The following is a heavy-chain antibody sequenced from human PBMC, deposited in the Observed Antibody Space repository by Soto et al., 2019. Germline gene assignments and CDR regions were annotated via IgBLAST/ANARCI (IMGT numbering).Heavy chain of an antibody. D-gene: IGHD3-16*02. Sequence: QITLKESGPTLVKPTQTLTLTCTFSGFSLSTSGVGVGWIRQPPGKALEWLALICWHDDKRYSPSLKSRLTNTKDTPDNRVVLSMTNMDPVDTATYYCAHSRMITFGGVIVHRSYYFDYWGQGTLVTVSS. CDR1: GFSLSTSGVG. V-gene: IGHV2-5*01. CDR2: ICWHDDK. CDR3: AHSRMITFGGVIVHRSYYFDY. J-gene: IGHJ4*02.